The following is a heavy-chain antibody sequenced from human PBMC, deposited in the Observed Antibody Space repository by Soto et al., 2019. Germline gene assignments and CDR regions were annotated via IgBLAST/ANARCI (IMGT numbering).Heavy chain of an antibody. CDR1: GGSMSSYY. V-gene: IGHV4-59*01. CDR3: ARDRYPTGGYSFAP. J-gene: IGHJ5*02. CDR2: IYYGGKT. D-gene: IGHD6-19*01. Sequence: TSETLSLTCTVSGGSMSSYYWSWIRQPPGNGLEWIGGIYYGGKTNYNPSLRSRVTISLDTSKNQFSLKLSSVTAADTAVYYFARDRYPTGGYSFAPWGQGTLVPVSS.